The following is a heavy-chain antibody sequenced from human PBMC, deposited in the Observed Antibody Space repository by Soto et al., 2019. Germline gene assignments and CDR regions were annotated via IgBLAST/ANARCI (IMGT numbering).Heavy chain of an antibody. D-gene: IGHD7-27*01. CDR2: IYYSGST. CDR3: ARAGGTGGTTIDY. CDR1: GGSISSGGYY. V-gene: IGHV4-31*03. Sequence: QVQLQESGPGLVKPSQTLSLTCTVSGGSISSGGYYWSWIRQHPGKGLEWIGYIYYSGSTSYNPALKSRVTISVDTSKNQFSLKLSSVTAADTAVYYCARAGGTGGTTIDYWGQGTLVTVSS. J-gene: IGHJ4*02.